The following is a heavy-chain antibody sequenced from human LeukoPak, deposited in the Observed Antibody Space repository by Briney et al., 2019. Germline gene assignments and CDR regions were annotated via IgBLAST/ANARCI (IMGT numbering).Heavy chain of an antibody. J-gene: IGHJ6*02. CDR2: IYHSGST. Sequence: SETLSLTCAVSGGSISSSNWWSWVRQPPGKGLEWIGEIYHSGSTNYNPSLKSRVTISVDKSKNQFSLKLSSVTAADTAVYYCARGGGTAMDDYYYGMDVWGQGTTVTVSS. D-gene: IGHD5-18*01. V-gene: IGHV4-4*02. CDR1: GGSISSSNW. CDR3: ARGGGTAMDDYYYGMDV.